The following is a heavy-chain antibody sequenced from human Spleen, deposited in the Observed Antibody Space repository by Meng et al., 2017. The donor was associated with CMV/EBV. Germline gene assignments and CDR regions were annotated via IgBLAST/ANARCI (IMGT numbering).Heavy chain of an antibody. CDR2: ISGDGTTT. V-gene: IGHV3-74*01. CDR1: GFTFSSYW. J-gene: IGHJ4*02. Sequence: GGSLRLSCAASGFTFSSYWMHWVRQGPGKRLVWVSRISGDGTTTTYADSVKGRFTISRDNAKNTLYLQMNSLRAEDTAVYYCARGPYSSSTDYWGQGTLVTVSS. CDR3: ARGPYSSSTDY. D-gene: IGHD6-6*01.